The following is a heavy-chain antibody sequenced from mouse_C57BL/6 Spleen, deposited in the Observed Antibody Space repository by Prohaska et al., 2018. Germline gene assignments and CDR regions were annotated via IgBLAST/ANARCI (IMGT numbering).Heavy chain of an antibody. CDR1: GFTFSNYW. CDR3: TGPAAWFAY. Sequence: EVKLEESGGGLEQPGGSMKLSCVASGFTFSNYWMNWVRQSPEKGLEWVAQIRLKSDNYATQYAESVKGRFTISRDDSKSSVYLQMYNLRAEDTGIYYCTGPAAWFAYWGQGTLVTVSA. V-gene: IGHV6-3*01. CDR2: IRLKSDNYAT. J-gene: IGHJ3*01.